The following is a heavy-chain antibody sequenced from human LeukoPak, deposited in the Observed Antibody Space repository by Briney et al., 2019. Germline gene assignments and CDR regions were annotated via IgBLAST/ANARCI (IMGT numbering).Heavy chain of an antibody. CDR2: ISGSAGST. CDR1: GFTFSNYA. D-gene: IGHD1-26*01. V-gene: IGHV3-23*01. CDR3: AKKWGVGTTTLDYFDY. J-gene: IGHJ4*02. Sequence: PRGSLRLSCAASGFTFSNYAMSWVRQAPGKGLEWVSGISGSAGSTYYADSVKGRFTISRDNSKNTLYLQMNSLTDDDTAVYYCAKKWGVGTTTLDYFDYWGQGTLVTVSS.